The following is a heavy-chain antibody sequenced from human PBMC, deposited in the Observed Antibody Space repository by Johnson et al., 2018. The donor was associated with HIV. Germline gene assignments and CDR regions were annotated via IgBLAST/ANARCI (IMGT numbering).Heavy chain of an antibody. Sequence: QVQLVESGGGLIQPGGSLRLSCAASGFTFSSYALHWVRQAPGKGLEWVAVISYDGSNKYYADSVKGRFTISRDNSKNTLYLQMNSLKTEDTAVYYCTTDLGYYDSSGDAFDIWGQGTMVTVSS. J-gene: IGHJ3*02. CDR1: GFTFSSYA. CDR2: ISYDGSNK. D-gene: IGHD3-22*01. V-gene: IGHV3-30-3*01. CDR3: TTDLGYYDSSGDAFDI.